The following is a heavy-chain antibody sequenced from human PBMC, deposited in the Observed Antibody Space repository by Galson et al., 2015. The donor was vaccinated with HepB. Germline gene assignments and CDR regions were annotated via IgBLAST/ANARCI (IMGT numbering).Heavy chain of an antibody. J-gene: IGHJ5*02. V-gene: IGHV1-69*06. D-gene: IGHD3-3*01. CDR1: GGTFSSYA. Sequence: SVKVSCKASGGTFSSYAISWVRQAPGQGLEWMGGIIPIFGTANYAQKFQGRVTITADKSTSTAYMELSSLRSEDTAVYYCARGAIFGVVRAWFDPWGQGTLVTVSS. CDR2: IIPIFGTA. CDR3: ARGAIFGVVRAWFDP.